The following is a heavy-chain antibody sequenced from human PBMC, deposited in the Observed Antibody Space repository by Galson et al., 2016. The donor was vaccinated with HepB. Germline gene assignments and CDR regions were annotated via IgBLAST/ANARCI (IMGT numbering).Heavy chain of an antibody. CDR3: ARDQRWLQFGKDAFDL. V-gene: IGHV3-23*01. Sequence: SLRLSCAASGFTFDDYAMHWVRQAPGKGLEWISGLSPSGTSTHYADSVKGRFSISRDNSKTTLYLQMNSLRVEDTALYYCARDQRWLQFGKDAFDLWGQGTFVIVSS. J-gene: IGHJ3*01. CDR1: GFTFDDYA. D-gene: IGHD5-24*01. CDR2: LSPSGTST.